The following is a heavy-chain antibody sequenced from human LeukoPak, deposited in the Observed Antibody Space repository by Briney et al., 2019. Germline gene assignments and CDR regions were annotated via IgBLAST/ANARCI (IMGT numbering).Heavy chain of an antibody. CDR1: GITVSRNY. D-gene: IGHD4-17*01. Sequence: GGSLSLSCAASGITVSRNYMNWVRQAPGKGLEWVSVIYSGDTTHYADSVKGRFSISRDNSKNTLYLQMNNLRVEDTAVYYCARDLAYADYICDCWGQGTLVTVSS. CDR2: IYSGDTT. J-gene: IGHJ4*02. V-gene: IGHV3-66*01. CDR3: ARDLAYADYICDC.